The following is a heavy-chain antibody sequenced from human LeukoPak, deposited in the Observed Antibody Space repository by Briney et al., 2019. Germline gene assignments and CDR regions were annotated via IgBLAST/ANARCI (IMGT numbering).Heavy chain of an antibody. CDR1: GGTFSSYA. V-gene: IGHV1-69*13. CDR3: ARDYYDILTGHRFDP. J-gene: IGHJ5*02. D-gene: IGHD3-9*01. Sequence: ASVKVSCKASGGTFSSYAISWVRQAPGQGLEWMGGIIPVFGTANYAQKFQGRVTITADESTSTAYMELSSLRSEDTAVYYCARDYYDILTGHRFDPWGQGTLVTVSS. CDR2: IIPVFGTA.